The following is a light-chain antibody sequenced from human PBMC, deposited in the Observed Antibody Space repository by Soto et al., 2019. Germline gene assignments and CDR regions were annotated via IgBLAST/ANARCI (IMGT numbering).Light chain of an antibody. CDR2: DAS. V-gene: IGKV3-11*01. Sequence: EIVLTQSPATLSLSPGERATLSCRASQSISSYLAWYQQKPGQAPRLLIYDASTRATDIPARFTGSGSGTDFTLTMSSLEPEDFAVYYCQQRSYWPPTFGQGTKLEI. CDR3: QQRSYWPPT. CDR1: QSISSY. J-gene: IGKJ2*01.